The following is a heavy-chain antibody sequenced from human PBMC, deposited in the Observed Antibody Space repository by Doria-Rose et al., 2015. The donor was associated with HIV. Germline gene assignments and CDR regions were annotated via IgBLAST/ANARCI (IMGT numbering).Heavy chain of an antibody. CDR1: GVSLSSPGMG. CDR2: IFSDDER. V-gene: IGHV2-26*01. J-gene: IGHJ4*02. CDR3: ARIKSSRWYHKYYFDF. D-gene: IGHD6-13*01. Sequence: QITLKESGPVLVKPTETLTLTCTVSGVSLSSPGMGVSWIRQPPGKALEWLANIFSDDERYYKTSLKSRLTISRSTSKSQMVLAMTNMDPVDTATYYCARIKSSRWYHKYYFDFWGQGTLVIVSA.